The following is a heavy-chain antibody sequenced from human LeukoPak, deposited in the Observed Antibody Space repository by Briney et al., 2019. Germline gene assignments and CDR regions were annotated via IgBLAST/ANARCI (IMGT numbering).Heavy chain of an antibody. CDR1: GGSFSGYY. V-gene: IGHV4-34*01. CDR3: ARQKQWLALNWFDP. J-gene: IGHJ5*02. Sequence: SETLSLTCAVYGGSFSGYYWSWIRQPPGKGLEWIGEINHSGSTNYNPSLKSRVTISVDTSKNQFSLKLSSVTAADTAVYYCARQKQWLALNWFDPWGQGTLVTVSS. CDR2: INHSGST. D-gene: IGHD6-19*01.